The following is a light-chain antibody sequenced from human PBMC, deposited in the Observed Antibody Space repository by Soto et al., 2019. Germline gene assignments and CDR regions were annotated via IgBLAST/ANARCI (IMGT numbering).Light chain of an antibody. CDR3: QHLNSYPLT. Sequence: IQLTQSPSSLSASIGDRVTITCRARQDISYFLAWYQQKPGKDPKLLIYAASTLQSGVPSRFSGSGSGTDFTLTSSSLQPEDCATYFCQHLNSYPLTFGQGTRLDIK. V-gene: IGKV1-9*01. J-gene: IGKJ5*01. CDR1: QDISYF. CDR2: AAS.